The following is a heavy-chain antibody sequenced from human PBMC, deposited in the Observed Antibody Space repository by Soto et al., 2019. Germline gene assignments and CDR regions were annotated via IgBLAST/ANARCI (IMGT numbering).Heavy chain of an antibody. J-gene: IGHJ4*02. V-gene: IGHV1-69*13. CDR2: IIPIFGTA. Sequence: SVKVSCKASGGTFSSYAISWVRQAPGQGLEWMGGIIPIFGTANYAQKFQGRVTITADESTSTAYMELSSLRSEDTAVYYCARENTVGADFDYWGPGTLDTVSS. CDR1: GGTFSSYA. CDR3: ARENTVGADFDY. D-gene: IGHD1-26*01.